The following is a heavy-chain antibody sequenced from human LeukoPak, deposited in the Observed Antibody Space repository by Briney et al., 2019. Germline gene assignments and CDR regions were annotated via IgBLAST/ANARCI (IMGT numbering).Heavy chain of an antibody. Sequence: GGSLRLSCAASGFTFSSYSMNWVRQAPGKGLEWVSAISGSGGSTYYADSVKGRFTISRDKSKNTLYLQMDSLRAEDTAVYYCAKELSVRNQFDYWGQGTLVTVSS. CDR1: GFTFSSYS. CDR2: ISGSGGST. CDR3: AKELSVRNQFDY. V-gene: IGHV3-23*01. D-gene: IGHD1-14*01. J-gene: IGHJ4*02.